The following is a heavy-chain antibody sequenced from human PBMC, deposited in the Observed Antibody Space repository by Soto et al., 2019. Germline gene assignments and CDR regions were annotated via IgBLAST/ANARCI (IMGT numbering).Heavy chain of an antibody. Sequence: QVQLVQSGAEVKKPGASVKVSCKTSGYTFAAYYIHWTRQAPGQGLEWMGWINPTRGGTVYAQNFQDRVTMTRDTSISTAYMELRRLNSDDTAVYYCARDPDYGDYWGYFFDSWGQGTPVTVSS. CDR3: ARDPDYGDYWGYFFDS. V-gene: IGHV1-2*02. J-gene: IGHJ4*02. CDR2: INPTRGGT. CDR1: GYTFAAYY. D-gene: IGHD4-17*01.